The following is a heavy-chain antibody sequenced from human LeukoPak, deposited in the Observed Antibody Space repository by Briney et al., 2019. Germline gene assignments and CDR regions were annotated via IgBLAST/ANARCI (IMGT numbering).Heavy chain of an antibody. D-gene: IGHD1-26*01. CDR2: ILSDGSKE. CDR3: ARDPVPQWELNI. V-gene: IGHV3-30*19. J-gene: IGHJ3*02. CDR1: GFTFSSYS. Sequence: SGGSLRLSCAASGFTFSSYSMHWVRQAPGKGLEWVAVILSDGSKEFYTDSVKGRFTISRDNSKNTLYLQMNSLRAEDTAVYYCARDPVPQWELNIWGQGTMVTVSS.